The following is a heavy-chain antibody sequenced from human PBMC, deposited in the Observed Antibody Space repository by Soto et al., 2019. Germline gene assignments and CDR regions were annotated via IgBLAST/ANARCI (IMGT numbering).Heavy chain of an antibody. V-gene: IGHV4-31*02. J-gene: IGHJ5*02. CDR2: IYYSGST. Sequence: QVQLQEAGPGLVKPSQTLSLPLPFSCCSIRRGGYYWSRDRPHPGKGLEWIGYIYYSGSTYYNPSLKSRVTISVDTSKNQFSLKLSSVTAADTAVYYCARSVDPWGQGTLVTVSS. CDR3: ARSVDP. CDR1: CCSIRRGGYY.